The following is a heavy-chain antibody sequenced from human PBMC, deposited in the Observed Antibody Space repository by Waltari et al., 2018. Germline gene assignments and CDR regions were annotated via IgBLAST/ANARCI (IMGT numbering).Heavy chain of an antibody. CDR3: ARHESSSGYYGMYV. V-gene: IGHV4-59*08. Sequence: QVQLQESGPGLVHPSETLSLTCTVPGGSIRRYYWRCSPPPPGKGLEWIGYIYYSGSTNYNPSLKSRVTLSMDTSKSQVSLNVSSVTASDTAVYYCARHESSSGYYGMYVWGQGTTVTVSS. CDR1: GGSIRRYY. D-gene: IGHD3-10*01. J-gene: IGHJ6*02. CDR2: IYYSGST.